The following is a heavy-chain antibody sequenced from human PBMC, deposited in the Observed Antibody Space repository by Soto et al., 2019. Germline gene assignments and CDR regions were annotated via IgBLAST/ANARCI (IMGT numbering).Heavy chain of an antibody. CDR3: VRKDIDVGGLSYSAIDV. D-gene: IGHD1-26*01. CDR2: ISSYTGNTYYQHTANT. V-gene: IGHV1-18*04. J-gene: IGHJ6*02. CDR1: GYNFTNYH. Sequence: ASVKVSCKASGYNFTNYHIHWVRQAPGQGLEWMGWISSYTGNTYYQHTANTEYAQKFQGRVSLTTDTFTTTAYMELRGLSSDDTAVSYCVRKDIDVGGLSYSAIDVWGPWTKLTVS.